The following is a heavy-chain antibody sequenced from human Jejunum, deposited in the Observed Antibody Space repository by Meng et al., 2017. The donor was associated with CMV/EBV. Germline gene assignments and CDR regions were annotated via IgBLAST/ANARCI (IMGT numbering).Heavy chain of an antibody. CDR1: GFPFRSYW. CDR3: ASAGFYRFDF. V-gene: IGHV3-74*01. D-gene: IGHD3-16*02. Sequence: VELGWALVYAGCSLRLSGVASGFPFRSYWRHWVGQAPGQGLVLVASSNSDGSTINYADSVKGRLTISRDNAENTLYMQMNSLRAEDTAVYYCASAGFYRFDFWGLGTLVTVSS. J-gene: IGHJ5*01. CDR2: SNSDGSTI.